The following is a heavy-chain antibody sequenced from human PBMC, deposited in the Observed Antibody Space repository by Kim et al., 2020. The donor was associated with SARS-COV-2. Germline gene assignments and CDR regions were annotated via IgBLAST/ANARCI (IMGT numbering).Heavy chain of an antibody. J-gene: IGHJ4*02. D-gene: IGHD6-6*01. CDR3: ARFRYSSSSGYFFDD. Sequence: SLKSRVTMSVDTSKNQFSLTLRSVTAADTAVYYCARFRYSSSSGYFFDDWGQGTLVTVSS. V-gene: IGHV4-4*07.